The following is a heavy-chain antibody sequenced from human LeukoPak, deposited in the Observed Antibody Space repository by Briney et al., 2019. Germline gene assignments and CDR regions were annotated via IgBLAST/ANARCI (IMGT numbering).Heavy chain of an antibody. J-gene: IGHJ4*02. Sequence: GSLRLSCEASGFTFSSYAMSWVRQAPGKGLEWVSSISGSGGTTNYADSVKGRFTISRDNSKNTLYLQMNSLRADDTAVYYCAKSATKYYFDYWGQGTLVTVSS. CDR3: AKSATKYYFDY. CDR1: GFTFSSYA. CDR2: ISGSGGTT. V-gene: IGHV3-23*01. D-gene: IGHD1-1*01.